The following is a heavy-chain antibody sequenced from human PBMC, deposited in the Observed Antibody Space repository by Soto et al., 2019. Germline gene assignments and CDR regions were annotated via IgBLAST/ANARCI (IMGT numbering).Heavy chain of an antibody. V-gene: IGHV3-23*01. J-gene: IGHJ4*02. CDR1: GFTFSSYA. D-gene: IGHD1-26*01. Sequence: GGSLRLSCAASGFTFSSYAMSWVRQAPGKGLEWVSGISGSGGSTYYADSVKGRFTISRDDSKNTLYLQMNSLRAEDTAIFYCARDPFGYYVNYFDNWGQGTLVTVS. CDR2: ISGSGGST. CDR3: ARDPFGYYVNYFDN.